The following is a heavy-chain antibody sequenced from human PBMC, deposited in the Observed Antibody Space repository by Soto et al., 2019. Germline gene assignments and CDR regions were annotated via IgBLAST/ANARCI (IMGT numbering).Heavy chain of an antibody. D-gene: IGHD2-21*01. Sequence: EVQLVESGGDLVQPGGSLRLSCAASGFTFSNYWMSWVRQAPGKGLEWVANIKGDGSERNYVDSVKGRFTISRDNAENSRYLQMNSLRAEDTAVYYCASARHIGPWGQGTLVTVSS. CDR2: IKGDGSER. J-gene: IGHJ5*02. CDR1: GFTFSNYW. V-gene: IGHV3-7*01. CDR3: ASARHIGP.